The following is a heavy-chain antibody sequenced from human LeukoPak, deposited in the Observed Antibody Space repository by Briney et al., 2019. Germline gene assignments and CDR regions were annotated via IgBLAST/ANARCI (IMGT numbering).Heavy chain of an antibody. CDR2: LSASGNNT. CDR1: GFNFTNYA. V-gene: IGHV3-23*01. D-gene: IGHD6-13*01. CDR3: AKMRSSSLTAAGDP. Sequence: GGSLRLSCAASGFNFTNYAMSWVRQAPGKGLEWVSVLSASGNNTYYADSVKGRFTISRDSSKNTVYLQINSLRAEDTAIYYCAKMRSSSLTAAGDPWGQGNLVTVSS. J-gene: IGHJ5*02.